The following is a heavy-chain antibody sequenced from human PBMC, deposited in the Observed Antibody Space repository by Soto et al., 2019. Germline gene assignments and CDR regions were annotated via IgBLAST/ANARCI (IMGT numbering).Heavy chain of an antibody. CDR1: GYSFTSYW. J-gene: IGHJ6*02. CDR2: IYPGDSDT. D-gene: IGHD5-12*01. CDR3: ARTGSGYEIYYYYGMDV. V-gene: IGHV5-51*01. Sequence: GESLKISCKGSGYSFTSYWIGWVRQTPGKGLEWMGIIYPGDSDTRYSPSFQGQVTISADKSISTAYLQWSSLKASDTAMYYCARTGSGYEIYYYYGMDVWGQGTTVTVSS.